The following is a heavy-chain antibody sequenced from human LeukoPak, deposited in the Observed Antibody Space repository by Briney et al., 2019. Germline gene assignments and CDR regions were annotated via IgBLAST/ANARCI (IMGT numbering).Heavy chain of an antibody. CDR3: ARGGRDGYNWNY. J-gene: IGHJ4*02. CDR2: INPSGGST. D-gene: IGHD5-24*01. CDR1: GYTFTSYG. Sequence: ASVKVSCKASGYTFTSYGISWVQQAPGQGLEWMGVINPSGGSTSYAQKFQGRVTMTRDTSTSTVYMELSSLRSEDTAVYYCARGGRDGYNWNYWGQGTLVTVSS. V-gene: IGHV1-46*01.